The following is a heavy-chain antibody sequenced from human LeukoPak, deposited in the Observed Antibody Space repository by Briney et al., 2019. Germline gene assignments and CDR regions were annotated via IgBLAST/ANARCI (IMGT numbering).Heavy chain of an antibody. CDR3: ARDSYYDFWSGLDY. CDR1: GFTFSSYA. CDR2: ISYDGSNK. D-gene: IGHD3-3*01. J-gene: IGHJ4*02. Sequence: QPGRSLRLSCAASGFTFSSYAMHWVRQAPGKRLEWVAVISYDGSNKYYADSVKGRFTISRDNSKNTLYLQMNSLRAEDTAVYYCARDSYYDFWSGLDYWGQGTLVTVSS. V-gene: IGHV3-30-3*01.